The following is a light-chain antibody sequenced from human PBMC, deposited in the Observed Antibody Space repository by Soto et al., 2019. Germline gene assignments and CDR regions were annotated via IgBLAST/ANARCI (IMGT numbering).Light chain of an antibody. J-gene: IGKJ5*01. V-gene: IGKV3-11*01. CDR1: QSVSSY. CDR2: DAS. CDR3: QQRSRWPSIT. Sequence: ELVLTQSPASLYLSPGDGATLSCRASQSVSSYLAWYQQKPGQAPRLLIFDASTRATGIPARFSGSGSATNFTLTISSLEPADYAVYYCQQRSRWPSITFGQGTRVEIK.